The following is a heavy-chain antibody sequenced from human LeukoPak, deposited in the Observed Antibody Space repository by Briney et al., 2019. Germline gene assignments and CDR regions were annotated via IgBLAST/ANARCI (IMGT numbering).Heavy chain of an antibody. D-gene: IGHD3-16*02. CDR1: GFTFSNAW. CDR3: TTEDYDYVWGSYRLSDY. V-gene: IGHV3-15*01. J-gene: IGHJ4*02. CDR2: IKSKTDGGTT. Sequence: PGGSLRLSCAASGFTFSNAWMSSVRQAPGKGLEWVGRIKSKTDGGTTDYAAPVKGRFTISRDDSKNTLYLQMNSLKTEDTAVYYCTTEDYDYVWGSYRLSDYWGQGTLVTVSS.